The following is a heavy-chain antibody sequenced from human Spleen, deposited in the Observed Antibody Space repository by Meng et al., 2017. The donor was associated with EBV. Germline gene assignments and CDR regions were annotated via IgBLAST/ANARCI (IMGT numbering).Heavy chain of an antibody. CDR3: ARDLSGRFDP. D-gene: IGHD1-26*01. CDR2: LPSDGGNT. CDR1: GFTFSGYG. J-gene: IGHJ5*02. V-gene: IGHV3-30*03. Sequence: QVFLGPYGGGVVQPWRALRLSFAVSGFTFSGYGMFWVRQAPGKGPEWVAILPSDGGNTHYSDSVKGRFTISRDNSKKTLYLQMNSLRAEDTAVYYCARDLSGRFDPWGRGTLVTVSS.